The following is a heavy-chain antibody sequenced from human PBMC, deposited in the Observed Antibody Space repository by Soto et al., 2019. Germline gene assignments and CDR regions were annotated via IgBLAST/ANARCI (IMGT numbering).Heavy chain of an antibody. J-gene: IGHJ6*03. CDR1: GGSFSGYY. CDR3: ARDLNNYDFWSGQSYYYMDV. Sequence: PSETLSLTCAVYGGSFSGYYWSWIRQPPGKGLEWIGEINHSGSTNYNPSLKSRVTISVDTSKNQFSLKLSSVTAADTAVYYCARDLNNYDFWSGQSYYYMDVWGKGTTVTVSS. D-gene: IGHD3-3*01. V-gene: IGHV4-34*01. CDR2: INHSGST.